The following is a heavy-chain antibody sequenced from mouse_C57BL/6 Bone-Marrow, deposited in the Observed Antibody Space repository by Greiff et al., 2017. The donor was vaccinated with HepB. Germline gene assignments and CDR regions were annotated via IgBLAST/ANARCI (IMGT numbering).Heavy chain of an antibody. V-gene: IGHV1-69*01. J-gene: IGHJ4*01. CDR3: ARGRRAMDY. CDR1: GYTFTSYW. Sequence: VQLQQPGAELVMPGASVKLSCKASGYTFTSYWMHWVKQRPGQGLEWIGEIDPYDSYTNYNQKFKGKSTLTVDKSSSTAYMQLSSLTSEDSAVYYCARGRRAMDYWGQGTSVTVSS. CDR2: IDPYDSYT.